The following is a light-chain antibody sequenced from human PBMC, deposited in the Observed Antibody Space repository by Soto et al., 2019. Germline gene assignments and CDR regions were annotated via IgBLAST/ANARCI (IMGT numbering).Light chain of an antibody. CDR2: EVS. Sequence: QSVLTQPASMSGSPGQSITISCTGTSSDVGNYNFVSWFQHHPGNAPKLMIYEVSSRPSGVSNRFSGSKSGNTASLTISGLQAEDDADYYCSSYTTSSTLVFGGGTKLTVL. CDR1: SSDVGNYNF. V-gene: IGLV2-14*01. J-gene: IGLJ3*02. CDR3: SSYTTSSTLV.